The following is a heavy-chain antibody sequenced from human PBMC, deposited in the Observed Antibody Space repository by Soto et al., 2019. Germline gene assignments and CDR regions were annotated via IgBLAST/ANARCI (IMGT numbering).Heavy chain of an antibody. Sequence: SETLSLTCSVSGGSVSVGGYYWTWIRQLPGKGLEWIGNTQYSGSTSYNPSLKSRLTISLDTSKNQFSLILTSVTAADTAFYYCARDRSAYSSGRARHFDYWGQGTPVTVSS. CDR3: ARDRSAYSSGRARHFDY. CDR2: TQYSGST. D-gene: IGHD3-22*01. J-gene: IGHJ4*02. CDR1: GGSVSVGGYY. V-gene: IGHV4-31*03.